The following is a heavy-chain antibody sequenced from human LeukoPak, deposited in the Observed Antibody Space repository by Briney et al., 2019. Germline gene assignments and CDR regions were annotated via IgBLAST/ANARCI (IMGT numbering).Heavy chain of an antibody. CDR3: ARGPARISKGNWFDP. CDR1: GGTFSSYA. Sequence: SVKVSCKASGGTFSSYAISWVRQAPGQGLEWMGGIIPIFGTANYAQKFQGRVTITADESTSTAYMELSSLRSEDTAVYYCARGPARISKGNWFDPWDQGTLVTVSS. CDR2: IIPIFGTA. D-gene: IGHD2-15*01. J-gene: IGHJ5*02. V-gene: IGHV1-69*01.